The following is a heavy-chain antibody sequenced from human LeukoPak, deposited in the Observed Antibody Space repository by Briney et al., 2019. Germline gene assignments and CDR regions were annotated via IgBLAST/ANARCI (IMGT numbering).Heavy chain of an antibody. V-gene: IGHV3-30*19. CDR1: GFTFSGYA. CDR3: ARDYSSENWFDP. CDR2: IWYDGSNK. J-gene: IGHJ5*02. Sequence: GGSLRLSCAASGFTFSGYAMHWVRQAPGKGLEWVAVIWYDGSNKYYADSVKGRFTISRDNSKNTLYLQMNSLRAEDTAVYYCARDYSSENWFDPWGQGTLVTVSS. D-gene: IGHD6-25*01.